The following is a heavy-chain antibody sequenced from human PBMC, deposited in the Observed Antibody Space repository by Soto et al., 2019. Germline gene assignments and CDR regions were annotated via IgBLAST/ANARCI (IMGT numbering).Heavy chain of an antibody. J-gene: IGHJ6*02. CDR3: ARGGVGSSSMFNGMDV. CDR2: IIPILGIA. V-gene: IGHV1-69*02. Sequence: QVQLVQSGAEVKKPGSSVTVSCKASGGTFSSYTISWVRQAPGQGLEWMGRIIPILGIANYAQKFQGRVTITADKSTSTAYMELSSLRSEDTAVYYCARGGVGSSSMFNGMDVWGQGTTVTVSS. CDR1: GGTFSSYT. D-gene: IGHD6-13*01.